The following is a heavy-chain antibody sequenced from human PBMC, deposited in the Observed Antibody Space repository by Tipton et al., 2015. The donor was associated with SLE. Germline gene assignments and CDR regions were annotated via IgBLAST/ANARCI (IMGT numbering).Heavy chain of an antibody. Sequence: SLRLSCAASGFIFGSYGMHWVRQAPGKGLEWVTSIYYDGSKRYYADSVKGRFTISRDISKNTLFLQMNSLRAEDTAMYYCARDHQLGNVDYWGRGTLVTVSS. V-gene: IGHV3-33*01. J-gene: IGHJ4*02. CDR3: ARDHQLGNVDY. CDR1: GFIFGSYG. D-gene: IGHD7-27*01. CDR2: IYYDGSKR.